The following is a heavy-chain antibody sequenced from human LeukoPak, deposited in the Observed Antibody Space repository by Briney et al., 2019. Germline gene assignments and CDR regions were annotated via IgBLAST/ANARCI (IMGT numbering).Heavy chain of an antibody. CDR2: ISDYNGKT. CDR1: GFSFISYG. Sequence: GGSVKVSCKASGFSFISYGLKWVRQAPGQGLEWMGWISDYNGKTDYAQKFQGGVTMTTDTSTTTASMKVRSLTSDDRAVYYCGRGWSCDRGYYDGWGQGTLVIASS. CDR3: GRGWSCDRGYYDG. J-gene: IGHJ4*02. V-gene: IGHV1-18*01.